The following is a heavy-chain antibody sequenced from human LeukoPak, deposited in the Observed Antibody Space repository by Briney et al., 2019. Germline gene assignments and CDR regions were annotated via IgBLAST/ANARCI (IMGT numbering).Heavy chain of an antibody. D-gene: IGHD6-19*01. CDR3: ARDGAEWLANWGGFDY. V-gene: IGHV3-20*04. CDR2: IHWNGGRT. CDR1: GFTFDNYG. J-gene: IGHJ4*02. Sequence: PGGSLRLSCAASGFTFDNYGINWVRQAPGKGLEWVSRIHWNGGRTGYADSVKGRFTISRDNSKNTLYLQMNSLRAEDTAVYYCARDGAEWLANWGGFDYWGQGTLVTVSS.